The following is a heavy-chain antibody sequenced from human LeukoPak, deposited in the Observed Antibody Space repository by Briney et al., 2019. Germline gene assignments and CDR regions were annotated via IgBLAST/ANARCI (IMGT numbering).Heavy chain of an antibody. CDR3: ARHWYGSGSYYNIYYYGMDV. D-gene: IGHD3-10*01. CDR2: IYPGDSDT. Sequence: GESLKISCKGSGYSFTTYWIGWVRQMPGKGLEWMGIIYPGDSDTRYSPSFQGQVTISADKSINTAFLQWSTLKAPDTAMYYCARHWYGSGSYYNIYYYGMDVWGQGTTVTVSS. J-gene: IGHJ6*02. CDR1: GYSFTTYW. V-gene: IGHV5-51*01.